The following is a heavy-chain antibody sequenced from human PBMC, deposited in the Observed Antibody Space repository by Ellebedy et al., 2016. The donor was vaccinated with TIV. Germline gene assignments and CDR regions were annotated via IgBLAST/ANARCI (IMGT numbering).Heavy chain of an antibody. V-gene: IGHV4-39*01. J-gene: IGHJ4*02. D-gene: IGHD3-22*01. Sequence: MPSETLSLTCTVSGGSIRSSSYYWGWIRQPPGKGLEWIGSIYYSGSTYYNPSLKSRVTISVDTSKNQFSLKLSSVTAADTAVYYCARSTMIVVVPFDYWGQGTLVTVSS. CDR3: ARSTMIVVVPFDY. CDR1: GGSIRSSSYY. CDR2: IYYSGST.